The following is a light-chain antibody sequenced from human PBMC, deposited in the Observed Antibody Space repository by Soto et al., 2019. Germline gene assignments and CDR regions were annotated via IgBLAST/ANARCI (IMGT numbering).Light chain of an antibody. Sequence: QSALTQPASVSGSPGQSITISCTGTSSYVGSYNLVSWYQQHPGKAPKLMIYEGSKRPSGVSNRFSGSKSGNTASLTISGLQAEDEADYYCCSYAGSSTVFGTGTKVTVL. CDR2: EGS. V-gene: IGLV2-23*03. J-gene: IGLJ1*01. CDR3: CSYAGSSTV. CDR1: SSYVGSYNL.